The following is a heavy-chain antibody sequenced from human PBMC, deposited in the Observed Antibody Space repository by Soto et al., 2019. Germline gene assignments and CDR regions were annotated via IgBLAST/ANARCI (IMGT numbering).Heavy chain of an antibody. J-gene: IGHJ3*01. CDR2: ISYDGSYQ. D-gene: IGHD1-7*01. CDR1: GFTFSSDG. Sequence: LRLSCAASGFTFSSDGMHWVRQAPGKGLEWVAVISYDGSYQYYVDSVKGRFTISRDNSKNTLYLQMNSLRAEDTAVYYCAKDEISKTIRGDAFNFWGQGTMVTVSS. CDR3: AKDEISKTIRGDAFNF. V-gene: IGHV3-30*18.